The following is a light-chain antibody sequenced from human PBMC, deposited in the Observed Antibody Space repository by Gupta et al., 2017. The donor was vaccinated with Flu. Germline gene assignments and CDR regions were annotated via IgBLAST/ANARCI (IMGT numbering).Light chain of an antibody. CDR2: EYR. V-gene: IGLV6-57*01. J-gene: IGLJ3*02. CDR1: SGNTASNL. Sequence: TISCTRSSGNTASNLVQWYQQRPGSCPTTLIYEYRKTPTGVAVRFSFSIDSSATSASLTISGLMTEDEADYYCQCFDANNLRWVFGGGTKLTVL. CDR3: QCFDANNLRWV.